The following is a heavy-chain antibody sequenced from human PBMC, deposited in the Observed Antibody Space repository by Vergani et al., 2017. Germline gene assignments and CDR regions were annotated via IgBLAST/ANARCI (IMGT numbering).Heavy chain of an antibody. CDR3: AKDATYYDFGSGYYTGYVYYDYVDV. J-gene: IGHJ6*03. Sequence: EVRLLESGGGLVQPGGSLRLSCAASGFTSNIYAMSWVRQAPGKGLEWVSTISGSGGSPYSADSVKGRFTISRDNSKNTLYQQMNSMRTEDTAVYYCAKDATYYDFGSGYYTGYVYYDYVDVGGKGTTVTVSS. D-gene: IGHD3-3*01. CDR2: ISGSGGSP. V-gene: IGHV3-23*01. CDR1: GFTSNIYA.